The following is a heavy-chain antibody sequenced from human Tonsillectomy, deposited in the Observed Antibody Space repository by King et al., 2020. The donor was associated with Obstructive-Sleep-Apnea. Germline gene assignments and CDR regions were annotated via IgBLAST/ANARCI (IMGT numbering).Heavy chain of an antibody. D-gene: IGHD3-10*01. CDR3: ARGGRLIRGGNYFVY. J-gene: IGHJ4*02. Sequence: VQLVESGGGVVQPGRSLRLSCAASGFTFNSYAMHWVRQAPGKGLEWVAVISYDGSNKYYADSVKGRFTISRDNSKNTLYLQMNSLRVEDTAVYLCARGGRLIRGGNYFVYWGQGTLVTVSS. CDR1: GFTFNSYA. CDR2: ISYDGSNK. V-gene: IGHV3-30*04.